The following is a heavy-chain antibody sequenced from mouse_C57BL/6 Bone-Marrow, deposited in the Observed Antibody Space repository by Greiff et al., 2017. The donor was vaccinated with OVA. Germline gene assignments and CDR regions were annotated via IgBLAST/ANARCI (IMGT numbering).Heavy chain of an antibody. V-gene: IGHV1-85*01. CDR2: ICPRGGST. Sequence: VQLQQSGPELVKPGASVKLSCKASGYTFTSYDINWVQQRPGQGLEWIGWICPRGGSTKYNEKLKGKAILTVDASSSTAYIELHSLTSEDSAVYFCAKSGYYPLFAYWGQGTLVTVSA. D-gene: IGHD2-3*01. CDR3: AKSGYYPLFAY. CDR1: GYTFTSYD. J-gene: IGHJ3*01.